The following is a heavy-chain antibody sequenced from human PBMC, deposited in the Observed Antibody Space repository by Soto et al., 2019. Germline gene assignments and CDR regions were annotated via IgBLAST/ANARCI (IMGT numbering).Heavy chain of an antibody. Sequence: SQSLSLTCTVSGGSVSSGDNYWSWILQPPGKGLEWIAYIYYSGSIYYNPSLKSRVTISVDTSKNQFSLKLSSVTAADTAVYYCARVPLDSSGYYFRNWGQGTPVTVSS. CDR1: GGSVSSGDNY. D-gene: IGHD3-22*01. J-gene: IGHJ4*02. V-gene: IGHV4-30-4*01. CDR3: ARVPLDSSGYYFRN. CDR2: IYYSGSI.